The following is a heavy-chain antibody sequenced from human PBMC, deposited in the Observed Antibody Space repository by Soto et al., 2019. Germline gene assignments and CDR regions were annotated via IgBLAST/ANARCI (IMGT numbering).Heavy chain of an antibody. J-gene: IGHJ3*02. CDR2: INPNSGGT. CDR3: ARDRSGSFDAFDI. Sequence: QVQLVQSGAGVKKPGASVKVSCKASGYTFTGYYMHWVRQAPGQGLEWMGWINPNSGGTNYAQKFQGMVTMTRDTSISTAYMELSRLRYDATAVYYCARDRSGSFDAFDIWGQGTMVTVSS. V-gene: IGHV1-2*02. D-gene: IGHD1-26*01. CDR1: GYTFTGYY.